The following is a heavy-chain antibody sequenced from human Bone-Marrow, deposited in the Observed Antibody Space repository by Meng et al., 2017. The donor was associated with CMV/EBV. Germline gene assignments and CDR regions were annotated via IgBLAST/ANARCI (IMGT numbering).Heavy chain of an antibody. CDR3: AGEPSPDPYYYYYGMDV. D-gene: IGHD1-14*01. J-gene: IGHJ6*02. Sequence: GESLKISCAASGFTFSSYEMNWVRQAPGKGLEWVSYISSSGNTRYYADSVRGRFTISRDNAKNSLYLQMNSLRAEDTAVYYCAGEPSPDPYYYYYGMDVWGQGTTVTVSS. CDR2: ISSSGNTR. CDR1: GFTFSSYE. V-gene: IGHV3-48*03.